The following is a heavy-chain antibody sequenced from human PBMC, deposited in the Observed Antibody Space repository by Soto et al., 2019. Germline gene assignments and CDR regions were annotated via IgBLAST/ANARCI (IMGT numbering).Heavy chain of an antibody. D-gene: IGHD2-15*01. J-gene: IGHJ6*04. Sequence: GGSLRLSCAASGFTVSSKYMSWVRQAPGKGLEWVSLIQSGGPTYYADSVKGRFTISRDTSENTLHLQMDSLRAEDTAVYYCARDDVLCDGGRCYGVSLDLRGKGTTVTVSS. CDR2: IQSGGPT. CDR3: ARDDVLCDGGRCYGVSLDL. CDR1: GFTVSSKY. V-gene: IGHV3-66*01.